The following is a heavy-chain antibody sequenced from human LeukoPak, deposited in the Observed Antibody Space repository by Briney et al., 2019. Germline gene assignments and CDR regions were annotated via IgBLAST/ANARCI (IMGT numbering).Heavy chain of an antibody. CDR1: GYTFTDYY. D-gene: IGHD3-3*01. V-gene: IGHV1-69-2*01. CDR3: ATVKEHKFWSGYYTDPQRWFDP. CDR2: VDPEDGET. J-gene: IGHJ5*02. Sequence: ASVKVSCEASGYTFTDYYMHSVQQAPGKGLEWMGRVDPEDGETIYAEKFQGRVTITADTSTDTAYMELSSLRSEDTAVYYCATVKEHKFWSGYYTDPQRWFDPWGQGTLVTVSS.